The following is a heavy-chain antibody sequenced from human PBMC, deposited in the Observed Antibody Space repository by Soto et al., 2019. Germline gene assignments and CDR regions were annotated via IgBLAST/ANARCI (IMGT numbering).Heavy chain of an antibody. CDR3: ARDGRYCTNGVCRPINWFDP. D-gene: IGHD2-8*01. V-gene: IGHV1-3*01. J-gene: IGHJ5*02. CDR1: GYTFTSYA. CDR2: INAGNGNT. Sequence: ASVKVSCKASGYTFTSYAMHWLRQSPGQRLEWMGWINAGNGNTKYSQKFQGRVTITRDTSASTAYMELSSLRSEDTAVYYCARDGRYCTNGVCRPINWFDPWGQGTLVTAPQ.